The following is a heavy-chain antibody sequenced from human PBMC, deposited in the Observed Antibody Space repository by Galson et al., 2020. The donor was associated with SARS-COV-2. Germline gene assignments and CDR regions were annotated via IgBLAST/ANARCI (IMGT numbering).Heavy chain of an antibody. CDR3: ARDEGIRGYNYGRLYYGMDV. Sequence: GESLKISCAGSGFTFSSYEMNWVRQAPGKGLEWVSSISTSSSYTYYVDSVKGRFSISRDNPRNSLYLQMNSLRAEDTAVYYCARDEGIRGYNYGRLYYGMDVWGQGTTVTVSS. CDR2: ISTSSSYT. D-gene: IGHD5-18*01. CDR1: GFTFSSYE. V-gene: IGHV3-21*01. J-gene: IGHJ6*02.